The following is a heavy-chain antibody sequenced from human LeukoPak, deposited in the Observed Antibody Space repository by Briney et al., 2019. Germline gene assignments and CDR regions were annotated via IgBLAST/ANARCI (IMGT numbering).Heavy chain of an antibody. CDR3: ARSGDDYVWGSYRHDY. Sequence: SETLSLTCTVSGGSISSYYWSWIRQPPGKGLEWIGYIYYSGSTNYNPSLKSRVTISVGTSKNQFSLKLSSVTAADTAVYYCARSGDDYVWGSYRHDYWGQGTLVTVSS. CDR1: GGSISSYY. J-gene: IGHJ4*02. V-gene: IGHV4-59*01. CDR2: IYYSGST. D-gene: IGHD3-16*02.